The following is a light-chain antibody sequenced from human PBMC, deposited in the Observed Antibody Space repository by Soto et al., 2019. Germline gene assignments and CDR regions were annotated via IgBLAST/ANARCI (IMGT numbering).Light chain of an antibody. Sequence: QSALTQPASVSGSPGQSITISCTGTSSDVGSYNYVSWYQQHPGKAPKLMIYEVRNRPSGVSDRFSGSKSGKTASLTIFGLQAEDEADSYCSSYTTSTTQVFGGGTKVTVL. CDR3: SSYTTSTTQV. V-gene: IGLV2-14*01. CDR1: SSDVGSYNY. CDR2: EVR. J-gene: IGLJ2*01.